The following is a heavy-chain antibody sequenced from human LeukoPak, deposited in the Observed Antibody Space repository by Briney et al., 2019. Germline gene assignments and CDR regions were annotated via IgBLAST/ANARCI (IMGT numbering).Heavy chain of an antibody. CDR1: RFTFSRYW. Sequence: GESLRLACAASRFTFSRYWMHWVRQAPGKGLVWVSRINSDGISTSYADSVKGRFTISRDNAKNTLYLQMNSLRAEDKAVYYCERDGNYYDSSGPADYWGQGTLVTVSS. CDR3: ERDGNYYDSSGPADY. D-gene: IGHD3-22*01. CDR2: INSDGIST. V-gene: IGHV3-74*01. J-gene: IGHJ4*02.